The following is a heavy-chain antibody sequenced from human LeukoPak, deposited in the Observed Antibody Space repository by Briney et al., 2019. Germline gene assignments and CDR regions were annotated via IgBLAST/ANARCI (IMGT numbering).Heavy chain of an antibody. Sequence: GGSLRLSCAASGFTFSSYAMHWVRQAPGKGLEWVAVISYDGSNKYYADSVKGRFTISRDNSKNTLYLQMNSLRAEDTAVYYCAISGAMDVWGKGTTVTVSS. CDR3: AISGAMDV. CDR1: GFTFSSYA. J-gene: IGHJ6*04. V-gene: IGHV3-30-3*01. CDR2: ISYDGSNK. D-gene: IGHD3-10*01.